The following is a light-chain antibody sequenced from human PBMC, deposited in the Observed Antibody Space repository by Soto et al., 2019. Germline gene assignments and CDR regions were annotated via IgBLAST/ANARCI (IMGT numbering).Light chain of an antibody. Sequence: DVVMTQSPLSLPVTLGQPASISCRSTQSLVSSDGNTYLTWLQQRPGQSPRRLIQRLSGQESGVPDTVSAGRSGSDFTLKISSVEAADVEVYYCMQGSHWPGTFGQGTKVEIK. V-gene: IGKV2-30*01. CDR2: RLS. CDR3: MQGSHWPGT. CDR1: QSLVSSDGNTY. J-gene: IGKJ1*01.